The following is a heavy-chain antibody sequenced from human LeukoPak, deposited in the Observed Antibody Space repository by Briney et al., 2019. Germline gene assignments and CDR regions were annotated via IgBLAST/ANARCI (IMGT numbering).Heavy chain of an antibody. Sequence: SETLSPTCAVSGGSLSGYYWSWIRQPPGKGLEWIGYIYYSGSTNYNPSLKSRLTISVDTSKNQFSLKLSSVTAADTAVYYCARLRGNYFPDYWGQGTLVTVSS. CDR2: IYYSGST. CDR3: ARLRGNYFPDY. CDR1: GGSLSGYY. J-gene: IGHJ4*02. D-gene: IGHD4-11*01. V-gene: IGHV4-59*01.